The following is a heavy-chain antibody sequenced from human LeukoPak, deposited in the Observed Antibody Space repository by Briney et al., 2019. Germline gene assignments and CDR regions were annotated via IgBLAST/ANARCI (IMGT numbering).Heavy chain of an antibody. D-gene: IGHD3-10*01. J-gene: IGHJ4*02. CDR3: ASYYYGSGSYYNGLDY. Sequence: SVKVSCKASGGTFSSYAISWVRQVPGQGLEWMGGIIPIFGTANYAQKFQGRVTITADESTSTAYMELSSLRSEDTAVYYCASYYYGSGSYYNGLDYWGQGTLVTVSS. V-gene: IGHV1-69*13. CDR2: IIPIFGTA. CDR1: GGTFSSYA.